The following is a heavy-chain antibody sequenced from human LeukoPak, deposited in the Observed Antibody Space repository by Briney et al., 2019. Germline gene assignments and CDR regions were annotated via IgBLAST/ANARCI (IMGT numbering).Heavy chain of an antibody. CDR3: ARAGDTGAFDI. V-gene: IGHV3-69-1*01. CDR2: ISSSGTI. D-gene: IGHD3-10*01. CDR1: GFIFSDYD. J-gene: IGHJ3*02. Sequence: GGSLRLSCAASGFIFSDYDMNWVRQAPGKGLEWVSHISSSGTISYADSVKGRFTISRDNAKNSLYLQMNSLRDEDTAVYYCARAGDTGAFDIWGQGTMVTVSS.